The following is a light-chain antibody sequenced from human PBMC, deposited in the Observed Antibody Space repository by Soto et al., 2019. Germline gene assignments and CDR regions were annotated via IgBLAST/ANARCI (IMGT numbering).Light chain of an antibody. CDR3: QQYSSSPPEFT. CDR2: GAS. Sequence: EIVVTQSPGTLSLSPGERATLSCRGSQIISSSFLAWYQQRPGQAPRLLIFGASYRATGIPDRFSGSGSGTDFTLTISRLEPEDFVVYYCQQYSSSPPEFTFGPGTKVDSK. V-gene: IGKV3-20*01. CDR1: QIISSSF. J-gene: IGKJ3*01.